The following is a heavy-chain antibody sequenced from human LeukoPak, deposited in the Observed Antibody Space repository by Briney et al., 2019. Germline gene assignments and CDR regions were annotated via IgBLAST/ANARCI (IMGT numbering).Heavy chain of an antibody. D-gene: IGHD1-26*01. Sequence: PGGSLRLSCAVSGLTFKDAWMSWVRQAPGKGLEWVGRLLSEGSGGTAHYDAPVKGRFTISRDDSRNAIFLQMNGLKIDDTGVYYCAHVGSAPWRLTSWGQGTLVTVSS. V-gene: IGHV3-15*01. CDR3: AHVGSAPWRLTS. CDR2: LLSEGSGGTA. CDR1: GLTFKDAW. J-gene: IGHJ4*01.